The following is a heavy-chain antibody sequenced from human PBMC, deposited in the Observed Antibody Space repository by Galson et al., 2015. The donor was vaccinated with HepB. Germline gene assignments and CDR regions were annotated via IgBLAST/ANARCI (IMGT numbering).Heavy chain of an antibody. CDR1: GFTFNNHW. D-gene: IGHD4/OR15-4a*01. J-gene: IGHJ4*02. CDR3: ARRQCIGASCYLDS. Sequence: SLRLSCAASGFTFNNHWMHWVRQAPGKGLVWVSRIDNEGTGTDYGDSVKGRFNISKDNAKHTLYLVMSSLRADDTAVYFCARRQCIGASCYLDSWGQGTLVTVSS. V-gene: IGHV3-74*01. CDR2: IDNEGTGT.